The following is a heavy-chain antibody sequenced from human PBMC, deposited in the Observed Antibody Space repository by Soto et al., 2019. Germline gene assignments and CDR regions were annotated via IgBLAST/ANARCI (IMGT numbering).Heavy chain of an antibody. Sequence: QVQLVQSGAEVKKPGSSVKVSCKASGGTFSSYAISWVRQAPGQGLEWMGGIIPIFGTADYTQKFQGRVTITADESTSTAYMELSSLRSDDTAVYYCASRPAKYSRSWYPPFDHWGQGTLVTVSS. CDR1: GGTFSSYA. J-gene: IGHJ4*02. V-gene: IGHV1-69*12. D-gene: IGHD6-13*01. CDR2: IIPIFGTA. CDR3: ASRPAKYSRSWYPPFDH.